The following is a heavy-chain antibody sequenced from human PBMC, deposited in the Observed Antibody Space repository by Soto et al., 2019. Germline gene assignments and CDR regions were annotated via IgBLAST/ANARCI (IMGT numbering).Heavy chain of an antibody. CDR2: IKQDGGEK. Sequence: DVQLVESGGGLVQPGGSLRLSCAVSEFTFGTSWMTWVRKGPGKGLEWVANIKQDGGEKHYLESVRGRFSISRDNAKKSLYREMNSLRAEDTAVYYWTAGSGWESDTWGQGTLVTVSS. J-gene: IGHJ5*02. CDR1: EFTFGTSW. CDR3: TAGSGWESDT. D-gene: IGHD6-19*01. V-gene: IGHV3-7*05.